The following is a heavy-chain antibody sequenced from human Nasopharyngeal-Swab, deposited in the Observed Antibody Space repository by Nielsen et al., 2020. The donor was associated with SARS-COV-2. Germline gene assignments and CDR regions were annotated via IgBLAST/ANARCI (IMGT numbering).Heavy chain of an antibody. J-gene: IGHJ4*02. CDR1: GYSFSSYW. Sequence: GESLKISCWGSGYSFSSYWIGWVRQMPGKGLEWMGWINAGNGNTKYSQKFQGRVTITRDTSASTAYMELSSLRSEDTAVYYCARAGWHSSGPGDYWGQGTLVTVSS. V-gene: IGHV1-3*01. CDR2: INAGNGNT. CDR3: ARAGWHSSGPGDY. D-gene: IGHD6-19*01.